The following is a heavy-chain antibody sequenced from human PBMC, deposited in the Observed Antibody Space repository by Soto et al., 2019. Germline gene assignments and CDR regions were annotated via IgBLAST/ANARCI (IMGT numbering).Heavy chain of an antibody. Sequence: SETLSLTCTVSGDSIISSDFYWGWVRQPPGKGLEWIGSIFYLGSSYYNPSLKSRVTISVDTSKNQFSLRLRSVTAADTALYFCARHSLALRKNNWFDPWGQGIMVTVS. CDR3: ARHSLALRKNNWFDP. V-gene: IGHV4-39*01. CDR1: GDSIISSDFY. J-gene: IGHJ5*02. D-gene: IGHD3-3*02. CDR2: IFYLGSS.